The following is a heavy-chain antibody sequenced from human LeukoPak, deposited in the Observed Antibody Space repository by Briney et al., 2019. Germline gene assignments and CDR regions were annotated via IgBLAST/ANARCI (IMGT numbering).Heavy chain of an antibody. CDR1: GFTFSSYS. CDR2: MSSSSSYI. J-gene: IGHJ4*02. Sequence: PGGSLRLSCAASGFTFSSYSVNWVRQAPGKGLEWVSSMSSSSSYIYYADSVKGRFTISRDNANNSLYLQMNGLRAEDTAVYYCARDLYSYGSDYWGQGTLVTVSS. CDR3: ARDLYSYGSDY. D-gene: IGHD5-18*01. V-gene: IGHV3-21*01.